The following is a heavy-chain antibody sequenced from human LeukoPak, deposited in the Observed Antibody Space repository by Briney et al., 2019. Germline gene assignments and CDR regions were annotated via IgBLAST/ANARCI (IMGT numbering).Heavy chain of an antibody. V-gene: IGHV4-38-2*02. CDR1: GYSISSGYY. J-gene: IGHJ3*02. D-gene: IGHD3-22*01. CDR3: ARVILERSSIYYDSSGYYGNAFDI. CDR2: IYHSGST. Sequence: SETLSLTCTVSGYSISSGYYWGWIRQPPGKGLEWIGSIYHSGSTYYNPSLKSRVTISVDTSKNQFSLKLSSVTAADTAVYYCARVILERSSIYYDSSGYYGNAFDIWGQGTMVTVSS.